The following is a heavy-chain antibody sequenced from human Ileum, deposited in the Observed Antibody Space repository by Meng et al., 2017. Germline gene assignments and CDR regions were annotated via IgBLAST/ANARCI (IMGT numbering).Heavy chain of an antibody. Sequence: GESLKTPCAASGFIFKHYGIHWVRQAPGKALEWVAVIWSDGSKKYYADSVKGRFTISRDNTKNTLDLQMSTLRAEDTAVYYCARALYSGTDSGGWYGHDFWGQGSLVTVSS. D-gene: IGHD6-19*01. CDR1: GFIFKHYG. V-gene: IGHV3-33*01. J-gene: IGHJ4*02. CDR3: ARALYSGTDSGGWYGHDF. CDR2: IWSDGSKK.